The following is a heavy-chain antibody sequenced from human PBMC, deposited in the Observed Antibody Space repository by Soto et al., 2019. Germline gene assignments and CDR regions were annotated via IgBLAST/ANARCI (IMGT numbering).Heavy chain of an antibody. CDR2: IDPSDSYT. V-gene: IGHV5-10-1*01. CDR1: GYSFTSYW. Sequence: DSLKISCKGAGYSFTSYWISWVRQMPGKGLEWLGRIDPSDSYTTSSPSFQGHVTISADKSISTAYLQWSSLKASDTAMYYYASERIVVGPAASQNYYYYYGMDAWGQGTTVTV. D-gene: IGHD2-2*01. CDR3: ASERIVVGPAASQNYYYYYGMDA. J-gene: IGHJ6*02.